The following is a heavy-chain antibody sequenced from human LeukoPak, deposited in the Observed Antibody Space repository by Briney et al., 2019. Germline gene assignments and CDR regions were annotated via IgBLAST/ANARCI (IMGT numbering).Heavy chain of an antibody. CDR1: GGTFTNYA. V-gene: IGHV1-58*01. D-gene: IGHD2-15*01. J-gene: IGHJ3*02. Sequence: SVKVSCKASGGTFTNYAFTWVRQARGQRLEWIGWIVVGSGNTNYAQKFQERVTITRDMSTSTAYMELSSLRSEDTAVYYCAADRPGYCSGGSCYATRDAFDIWGQGTMVTVSS. CDR3: AADRPGYCSGGSCYATRDAFDI. CDR2: IVVGSGNT.